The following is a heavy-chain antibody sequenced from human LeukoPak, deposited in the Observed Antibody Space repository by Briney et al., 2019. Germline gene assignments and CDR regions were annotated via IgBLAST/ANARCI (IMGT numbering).Heavy chain of an antibody. Sequence: ASVKVSCRVSGYTLTELSMHWVRQAPGKGLEGMGGFDPEDGETIYAQKFQGRVTMTEDTSTDTAYLELSSLRSEDTAVYYCATDSSLLWVFRAYYYGMDVWGQGTTVTVSS. V-gene: IGHV1-24*01. CDR1: GYTLTELS. D-gene: IGHD2-21*01. CDR2: FDPEDGET. J-gene: IGHJ6*02. CDR3: ATDSSLLWVFRAYYYGMDV.